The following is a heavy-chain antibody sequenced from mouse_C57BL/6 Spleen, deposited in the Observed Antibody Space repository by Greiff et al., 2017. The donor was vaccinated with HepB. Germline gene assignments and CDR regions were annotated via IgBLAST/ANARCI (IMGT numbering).Heavy chain of an antibody. D-gene: IGHD1-1*01. CDR1: GYTFTDYN. V-gene: IGHV1-22*01. CDR3: AQTTVVASFDY. J-gene: IGHJ2*01. CDR2: INPNNGGT. Sequence: VQLQQSGPELVKPGASVKMSCKASGYTFTDYNMHWVKQSHGKSLEWIGYINPNNGGTSYNQKFKGKATLTVNKSSSTAYMELRSLTSEASAVYYCAQTTVVASFDYWGQGTTLTVSS.